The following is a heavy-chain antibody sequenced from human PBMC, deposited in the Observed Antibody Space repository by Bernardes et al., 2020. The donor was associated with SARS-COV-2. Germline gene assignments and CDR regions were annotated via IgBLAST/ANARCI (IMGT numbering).Heavy chain of an antibody. CDR2: VNAGNGNT. V-gene: IGHV1-3*01. CDR3: ARDVGGTDWRFGFDV. J-gene: IGHJ3*01. Sequence: ASVKVSCKASGYNFISYAMYWVRQAPGQGLEWMGWVNAGNGNTKYSQKFQGRLTLTRDSYADIVYMELTRLTPEDTAVYYCARDVGGTDWRFGFDVWGPGTTVHVSS. CDR1: GYNFISYA. D-gene: IGHD3-9*01.